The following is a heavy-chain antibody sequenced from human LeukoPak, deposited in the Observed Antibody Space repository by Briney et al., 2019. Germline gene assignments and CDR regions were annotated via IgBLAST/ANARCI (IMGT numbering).Heavy chain of an antibody. V-gene: IGHV3-74*01. CDR2: ISGDGSVT. CDR3: ARYSSSSGGASYYLDY. D-gene: IGHD6-6*01. CDR1: GFTLRNYW. Sequence: GGSLRLSCAASGFTLRNYWMRWVRQVPGKRLVWVSRISGDGSVTNYADSVKGRFTISRDNAKNTLFLQINSLRAEDTAVYYCARYSSSSGGASYYLDYWGHGTLVTVSS. J-gene: IGHJ4*01.